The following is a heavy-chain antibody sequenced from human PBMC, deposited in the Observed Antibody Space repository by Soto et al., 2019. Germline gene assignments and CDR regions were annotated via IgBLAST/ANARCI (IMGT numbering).Heavy chain of an antibody. D-gene: IGHD3-10*01. Sequence: QLQQWGAGLLKPSETLSLTCAVYNGSLSKYYWNWIRQSPGKGLEWIGEINQSGATNYNPSLKSRVTISVDASKHQFSLKLQSLTAADTAVYYCAIGYYYASGSAFPYWGQGTLVTVSS. V-gene: IGHV4-34*01. J-gene: IGHJ4*02. CDR3: AIGYYYASGSAFPY. CDR1: NGSLSKYY. CDR2: INQSGAT.